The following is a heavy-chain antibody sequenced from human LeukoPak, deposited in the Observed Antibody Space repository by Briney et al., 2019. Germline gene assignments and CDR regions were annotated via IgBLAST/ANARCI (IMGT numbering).Heavy chain of an antibody. D-gene: IGHD1/OR15-1a*01. Sequence: GGSLRLSCAASGFTFSNCAMNWVRQAPGKGLEWVSAISGSGGSTYYADSVKGRFTISRDNSKNMLYLQMNSLRAEDTAVYYCAKRNSNYFFDYWGQGTPVTVSS. V-gene: IGHV3-23*01. J-gene: IGHJ4*02. CDR1: GFTFSNCA. CDR2: ISGSGGST. CDR3: AKRNSNYFFDY.